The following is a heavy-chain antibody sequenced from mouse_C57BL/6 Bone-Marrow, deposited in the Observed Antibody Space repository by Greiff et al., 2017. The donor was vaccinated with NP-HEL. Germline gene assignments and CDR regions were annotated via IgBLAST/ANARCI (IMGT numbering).Heavy chain of an antibody. J-gene: IGHJ2*01. CDR2: SRNKANDYTT. V-gene: IGHV7-1*01. CDR1: GFTFSDFY. Sequence: EVKLMESGGGLVQSGRSLRLSCATSGFTFSDFYMEWVRQAPGKGLEWIAASRNKANDYTTEYSASVKGRFIVSRDTSQSILYLQMNALRAEDTAIYYCARDASNFYWGQGTTLTVSS. D-gene: IGHD2-5*01. CDR3: ARDASNFY.